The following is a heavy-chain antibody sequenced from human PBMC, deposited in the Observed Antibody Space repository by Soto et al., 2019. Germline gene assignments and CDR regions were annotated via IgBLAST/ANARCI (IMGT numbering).Heavy chain of an antibody. D-gene: IGHD3-10*01. Sequence: PGGSLRLSCAASGFTFNTYSMNWVRQAPGKGLEWVSSISSSSSYIYYTDSVKGRFTISRDNAKNSLYLQMNRLRAEDTAVYYYAAWSRFGLDYWGQGTLVTVSS. V-gene: IGHV3-21*01. CDR1: GFTFNTYS. CDR3: AAWSRFGLDY. CDR2: ISSSSSYI. J-gene: IGHJ4*02.